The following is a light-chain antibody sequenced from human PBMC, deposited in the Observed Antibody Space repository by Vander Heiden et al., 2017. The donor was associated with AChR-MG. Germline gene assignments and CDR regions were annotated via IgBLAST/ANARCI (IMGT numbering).Light chain of an antibody. J-gene: IGKJ2*01. CDR2: KAS. CDR3: QQYNSYSYT. V-gene: IGKV1-5*03. Sequence: TTHSPSTLSASVGDRVTITCRASQSISSWLAWYQQKPGKVPKLLIYKASSLESGVPSRFSGSGSGTEFTLTISSLQPDDFATYYCQQYNSYSYTFDQGTKVEIK. CDR1: QSISSW.